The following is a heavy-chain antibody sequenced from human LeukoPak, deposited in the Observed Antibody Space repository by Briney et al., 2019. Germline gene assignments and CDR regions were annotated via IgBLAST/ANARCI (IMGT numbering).Heavy chain of an antibody. D-gene: IGHD2-2*01. J-gene: IGHJ4*02. CDR2: IMPMNGKA. CDR3: AGGRTDIVVVPATLRNYYFDY. V-gene: IGHV1-69*10. CDR1: GYTFTGYF. Sequence: SVKVSCKASGYTFTGYFMNRVGQAPGQGHWWMGGIMPMNGKANYAQKFQGRVTTTADKATSTAYMELSSLRSEDTAVYYCAGGRTDIVVVPATLRNYYFDYWGQGTLVTVSS.